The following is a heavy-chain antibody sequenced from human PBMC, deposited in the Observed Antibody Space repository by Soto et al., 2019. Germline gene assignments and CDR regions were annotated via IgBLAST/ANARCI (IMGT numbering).Heavy chain of an antibody. CDR1: GYTFTSYG. Sequence: ASVKVSCKASGYTFTSYGISWVRQAPGQGLEWMGWISAYNGNTNYAQKLQGRVTMTTDTSTSTAYMELRSLRSDDTAVYYCARDMGVYCSSTSCEGWFDPWGQGTLVTVSS. CDR3: ARDMGVYCSSTSCEGWFDP. V-gene: IGHV1-18*01. J-gene: IGHJ5*02. CDR2: ISAYNGNT. D-gene: IGHD2-2*01.